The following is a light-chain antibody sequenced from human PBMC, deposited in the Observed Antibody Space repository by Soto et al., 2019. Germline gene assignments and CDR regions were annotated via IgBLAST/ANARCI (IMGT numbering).Light chain of an antibody. Sequence: LVLTQSPSASASLGASVKLTCTLSSGHSSYAIAWHQQQPEKGPRYLMKLNSDGSHSKGDGIPDRFSGSSSGAERYLTISSLQSEDEADYYCQTGGTGILFGGGTKLTVL. CDR3: QTGGTGIL. CDR2: LNSDGSH. V-gene: IGLV4-69*01. CDR1: SGHSSYA. J-gene: IGLJ2*01.